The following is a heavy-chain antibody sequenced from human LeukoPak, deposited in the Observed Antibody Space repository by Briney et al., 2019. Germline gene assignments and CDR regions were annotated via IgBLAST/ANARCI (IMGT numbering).Heavy chain of an antibody. J-gene: IGHJ6*04. V-gene: IGHV3-7*01. Sequence: GGSLRLSCAASGFTFSNAWMSWVRQAPGKGLEWVANINPEGSEKYYVDSVKGRFTISRDNAENSLYLQMNSLRAEDTAVYYCGVVVWGKGTTVTVST. CDR1: GFTFSNAW. CDR2: INPEGSEK. CDR3: GVVV.